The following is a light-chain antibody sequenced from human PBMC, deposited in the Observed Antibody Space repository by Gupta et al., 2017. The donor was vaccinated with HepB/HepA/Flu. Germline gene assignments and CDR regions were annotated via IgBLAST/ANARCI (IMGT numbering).Light chain of an antibody. V-gene: IGLV3-21*03. Sequence: SYVLTQPPSVSVAPGKTARITCGGNNIGSKSVHWYQQKPGQAPVLVVYDDSDRPSGIPERFSGSNPGNKATLTISRVEAGDEADYDCQVWDSSSDHVVFGGGTKLTVL. CDR2: DDS. J-gene: IGLJ2*01. CDR1: NIGSKS. CDR3: QVWDSSSDHVV.